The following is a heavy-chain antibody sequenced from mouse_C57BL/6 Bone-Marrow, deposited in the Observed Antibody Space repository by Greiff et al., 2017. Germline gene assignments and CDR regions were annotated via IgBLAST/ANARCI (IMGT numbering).Heavy chain of an antibody. J-gene: IGHJ3*01. V-gene: IGHV1-18*01. D-gene: IGHD3-2*02. CDR1: GYTFTDYN. Sequence: VQLQQSGPELVKPGASVKIPCKASGYTFTDYNMDWVKQSHGKSLEWIGDFNPNNGGTIYNQKFKGKATLTVDKSSSTAYMELRSLTSEDTAVYYCARVEGTAQATDFAYWGQGTLVTVSA. CDR2: FNPNNGGT. CDR3: ARVEGTAQATDFAY.